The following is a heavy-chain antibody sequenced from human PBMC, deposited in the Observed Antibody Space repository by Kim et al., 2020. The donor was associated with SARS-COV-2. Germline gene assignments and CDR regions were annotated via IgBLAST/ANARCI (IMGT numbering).Heavy chain of an antibody. V-gene: IGHV3-21*01. D-gene: IGHD1-7*01. J-gene: IGHJ6*02. CDR3: AREELELREVGDYYYYGMDV. Sequence: GGSLRLSCAASGFTFSSYSMNWVRQAPGKGLEWVSSISSSSSYIYYADSVKGRFTISRDNAKNSLYLQMNSLRAEDTAVYYCAREELELREVGDYYYYGMDVWGQGTTVTVSS. CDR2: ISSSSSYI. CDR1: GFTFSSYS.